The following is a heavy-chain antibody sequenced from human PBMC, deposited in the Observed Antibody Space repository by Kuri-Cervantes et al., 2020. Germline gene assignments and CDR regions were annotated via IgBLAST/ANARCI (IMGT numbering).Heavy chain of an antibody. J-gene: IGHJ6*03. CDR1: GFTFRTYN. CDR2: ISTSSYTI. D-gene: IGHD4-17*01. CDR3: AREGHDSDDYVFYYYLDV. Sequence: GGSLRLSCAASGFTFRTYNMNWVRQAPGKGLEWFSYISTSSYTIYYADSVKGRFTISRDNAKNSMYLQMNSLRAEDTAVYYCAREGHDSDDYVFYYYLDVWGKGTTVTVSS. V-gene: IGHV3-48*01.